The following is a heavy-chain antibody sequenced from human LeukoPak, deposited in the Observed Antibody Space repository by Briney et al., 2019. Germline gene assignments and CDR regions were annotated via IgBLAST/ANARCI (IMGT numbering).Heavy chain of an antibody. J-gene: IGHJ4*02. CDR3: ARHEADTTMAY. Sequence: GGSLRLSCAASGFTFSSYAMSWVRQAPGKGLEWVSYISSGSTTIYHADSVKGRFTISRDNAKNSLFLQMNSLRAEDTAVYYCARHEADTTMAYWGQGTLVTVSS. CDR2: ISSGSTTI. V-gene: IGHV3-48*04. D-gene: IGHD5-18*01. CDR1: GFTFSSYA.